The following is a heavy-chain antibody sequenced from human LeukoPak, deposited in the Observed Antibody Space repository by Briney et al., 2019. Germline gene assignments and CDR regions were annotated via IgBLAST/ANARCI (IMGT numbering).Heavy chain of an antibody. J-gene: IGHJ4*02. CDR1: GASFSGYY. CDR3: ARDPYYDSGGSYHVDY. CDR2: INYSAST. Sequence: SETLSLTCAVYGASFSGYYWSWIRQPPGKGLEWIGDINYSASTNYNPSLKSRVTISADMSKNQFSLKLRSVTAADTAVYYCARDPYYDSGGSYHVDYWGQGTLVTVSS. D-gene: IGHD3-22*01. V-gene: IGHV4-34*01.